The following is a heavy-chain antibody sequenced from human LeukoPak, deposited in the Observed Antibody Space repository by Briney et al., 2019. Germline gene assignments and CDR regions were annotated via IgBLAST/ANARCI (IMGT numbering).Heavy chain of an antibody. J-gene: IGHJ3*02. CDR2: INPNSGGT. Sequence: ASVKVSCKASGYTLTGYYMHWVRQAPGQGLEWMGWINPNSGGTNYAQKFQGRVTMTRDTSISTAYMELSRLRSDDTAVYYCARAGSTTLWAFDIWGQGTMVTVSS. D-gene: IGHD2-2*01. CDR3: ARAGSTTLWAFDI. V-gene: IGHV1-2*02. CDR1: GYTLTGYY.